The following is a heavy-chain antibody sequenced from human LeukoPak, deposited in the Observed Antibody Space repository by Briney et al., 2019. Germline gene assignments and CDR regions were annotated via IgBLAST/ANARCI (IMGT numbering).Heavy chain of an antibody. CDR1: GFTFGSYG. Sequence: GGSLRLSCAASGFTFGSYGMHWVRQAPGKGLEWVAVISYDGSNKYYADSVKGRFTISRDNSKNTLCLQMNSLRAEDTAVYYCAKDSGGEGRVVPAAMAYNWFDPWGQGTLVTVSS. CDR2: ISYDGSNK. CDR3: AKDSGGEGRVVPAAMAYNWFDP. D-gene: IGHD2-2*01. V-gene: IGHV3-30*18. J-gene: IGHJ5*02.